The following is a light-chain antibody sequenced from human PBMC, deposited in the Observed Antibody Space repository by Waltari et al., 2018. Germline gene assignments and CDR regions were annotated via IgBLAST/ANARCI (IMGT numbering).Light chain of an antibody. V-gene: IGLV1-44*01. Sequence: QSVLTQPPSASGTTGQRVTISCSGTCSNIGINTVTWYQQLPGTAPILLIYANYHRPSGVPDRFSASKSDTSASLAISGLQSEDEADYFCATWDDSLNGRLFGGGTKLAVL. J-gene: IGLJ3*02. CDR1: CSNIGINT. CDR2: ANY. CDR3: ATWDDSLNGRL.